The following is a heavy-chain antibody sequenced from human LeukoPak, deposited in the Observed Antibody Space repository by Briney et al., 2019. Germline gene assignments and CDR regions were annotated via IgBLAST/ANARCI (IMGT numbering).Heavy chain of an antibody. CDR3: ARDWTGSGTLDY. Sequence: GGSLRLSCAASEFTFSSYSMNWVRQAPGKGLEWVSSISSSSSYIYYADSVKGRFTISRDNAKNSLYLQMNSLRAEDTAVYYCARDWTGSGTLDYWGQGTLVTVSS. CDR1: EFTFSSYS. D-gene: IGHD3/OR15-3a*01. V-gene: IGHV3-21*01. CDR2: ISSSSSYI. J-gene: IGHJ4*02.